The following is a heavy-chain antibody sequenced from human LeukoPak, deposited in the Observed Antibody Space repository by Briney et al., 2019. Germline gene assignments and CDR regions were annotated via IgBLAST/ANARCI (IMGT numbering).Heavy chain of an antibody. CDR2: IYHSGST. D-gene: IGHD4-11*01. V-gene: IGHV4-38-2*02. CDR1: GYSISSGYY. Sequence: PSETLSLTCSVSGYSISSGYYWGWIRQPPGKGLEWIASIYHSGSTYYNPSLKSRVTKSVDTSKNQFSLKLSSVTAADTAVYYCARDGSDYNYAFDIWGQGTMVTVSS. CDR3: ARDGSDYNYAFDI. J-gene: IGHJ3*02.